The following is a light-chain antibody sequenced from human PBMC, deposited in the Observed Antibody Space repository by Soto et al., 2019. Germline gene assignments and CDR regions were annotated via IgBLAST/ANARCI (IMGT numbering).Light chain of an antibody. CDR3: QQYNGFPWT. J-gene: IGKJ1*01. CDR1: QSISIW. CDR2: KAS. Sequence: DIQMTQSPSTLSASVGDRVTITCRACQSISIWLAWYQQKPGKAPNLLIYKASSLGTGVPSRFSGSGSGTEFTLTISSLQPDDFATYYCQQYNGFPWTFGQGTKVEIK. V-gene: IGKV1-5*03.